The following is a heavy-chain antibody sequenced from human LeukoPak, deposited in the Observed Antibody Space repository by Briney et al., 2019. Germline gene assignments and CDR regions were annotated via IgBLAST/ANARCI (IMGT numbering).Heavy chain of an antibody. J-gene: IGHJ4*02. CDR3: ARRAYSGSYYYFDY. CDR1: VGSVNGHY. V-gene: IGHV4-59*02. Sequence: SETLSLTCSVSVGSVNGHYWSWIGQPPGKGLEWIGYIYSGGSINYNPSLRGRLTISVDPSKSQFSLTLNSVTAADTAVYYCARRAYSGSYYYFDYWGQGILVTVSS. CDR2: IYSGGSI. D-gene: IGHD1-26*01.